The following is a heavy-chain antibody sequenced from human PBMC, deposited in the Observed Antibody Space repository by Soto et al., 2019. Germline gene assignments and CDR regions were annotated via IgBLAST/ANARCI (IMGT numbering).Heavy chain of an antibody. D-gene: IGHD5-18*01. V-gene: IGHV3-15*01. CDR1: GFTFSNAW. J-gene: IGHJ4*02. CDR3: TTDGAYSYAKPYYFDY. Sequence: LRLSCAASGFTFSNAWMSWVRQAPGKGLEWVGRIKSKTDGGTTDYAAPVKGRFTISRDDSKNTLYLQMNSLITEDTAVYYCTTDGAYSYAKPYYFDYWGQGTLVTVSS. CDR2: IKSKTDGGTT.